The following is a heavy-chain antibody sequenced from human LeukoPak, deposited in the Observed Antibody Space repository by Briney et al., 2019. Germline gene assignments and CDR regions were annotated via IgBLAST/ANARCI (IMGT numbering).Heavy chain of an antibody. CDR1: GGTFSSYT. V-gene: IGHV1-69*13. Sequence: GASVKVSCKASGGTFSSYTISWVRQAPGQGLEWMGGIIPIFGTANYAQRFQGRVTITADESTSTVYMELSSLRSEDTAVYYCAKLTHLDTHSYYYGMDVWGQGTTVTVSS. D-gene: IGHD4-23*01. J-gene: IGHJ6*02. CDR3: AKLTHLDTHSYYYGMDV. CDR2: IIPIFGTA.